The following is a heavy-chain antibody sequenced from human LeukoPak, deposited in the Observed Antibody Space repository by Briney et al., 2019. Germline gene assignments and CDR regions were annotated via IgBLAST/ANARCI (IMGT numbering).Heavy chain of an antibody. CDR1: GGSFSIYY. V-gene: IGHV4-4*07. Sequence: SETLSLTCTVSGGSFSIYYWSWIRQPAGKGLEWIGRIYTSGNTYYNPSLKSRVTMSVDTSKNQFSLKLSSVTAADTAVYYCARDVVAAVGSFDYWGQGTQVTVSS. J-gene: IGHJ4*02. CDR3: ARDVVAAVGSFDY. D-gene: IGHD2-2*01. CDR2: IYTSGNT.